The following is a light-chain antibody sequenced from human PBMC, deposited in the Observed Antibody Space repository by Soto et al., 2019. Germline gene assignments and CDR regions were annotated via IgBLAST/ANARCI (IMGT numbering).Light chain of an antibody. J-gene: IGLJ2*01. CDR1: SSDVGGYNY. V-gene: IGLV2-11*01. CDR3: CSYAGSYSVV. CDR2: DVS. Sequence: QSVLTQPRSVSESPGQSVTISCTGTSSDVGGYNYVSWYQQHPGKAPKLMIYDVSKRPSGVPDRFSGSKSGNMASLTISGLQAEDEADYYCCSYAGSYSVVFGGGTKLTVL.